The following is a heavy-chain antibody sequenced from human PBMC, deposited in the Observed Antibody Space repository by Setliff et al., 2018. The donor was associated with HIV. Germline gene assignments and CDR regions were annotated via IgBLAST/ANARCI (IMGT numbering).Heavy chain of an antibody. CDR2: ISGFNGNT. D-gene: IGHD3-3*01. CDR3: SGNFWSNYFLVYYYMDV. Sequence: ASVKVSCKASGYSFARYGLSWVRQAPGQGLEWMGWISGFNGNTKYAQSFQDRVAMTTETATSTAYMEMRSLKTEDTAVYFCSGNFWSNYFLVYYYMDVWGKGTTVTVSS. J-gene: IGHJ6*03. CDR1: GYSFARYG. V-gene: IGHV1-18*01.